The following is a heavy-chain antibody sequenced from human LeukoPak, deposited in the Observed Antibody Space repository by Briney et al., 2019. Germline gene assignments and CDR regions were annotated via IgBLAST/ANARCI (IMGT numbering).Heavy chain of an antibody. CDR1: GASISTSSYY. V-gene: IGHV4-39*01. CDR3: ARHFDY. CDR2: ISYSGTT. J-gene: IGHJ4*02. Sequence: SETLSLMCTVSGASISTSSYYWGWIRQPPGKGLEWIGTISYSGTTYYNPSLKSRVTTSADTSNNQFSLKLTSVTAADTAVYYCARHFDYWGQGTLVTVSS.